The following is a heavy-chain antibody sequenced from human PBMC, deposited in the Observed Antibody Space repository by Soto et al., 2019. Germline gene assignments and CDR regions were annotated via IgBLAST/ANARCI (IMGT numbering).Heavy chain of an antibody. CDR1: GFTFSSYA. D-gene: IGHD5-12*01. CDR3: ARDKSGPADY. CDR2: IDDDGTTT. J-gene: IGHJ4*02. Sequence: GSLRLFCAASGFTFSSYAMSWVRQAPGKGLVWVARIDDDGTTTHYADSVKGRFTISRDNAKTTLYLQMNSLRAEDTAVYYCARDKSGPADYWGQGTLVTVSS. V-gene: IGHV3-74*01.